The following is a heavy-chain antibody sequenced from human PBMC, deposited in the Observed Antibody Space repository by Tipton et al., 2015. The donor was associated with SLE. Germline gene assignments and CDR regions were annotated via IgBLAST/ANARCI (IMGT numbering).Heavy chain of an antibody. D-gene: IGHD3-22*01. V-gene: IGHV3-23*03. CDR2: IYSGGST. Sequence: SLRLSCTASGFTFGDYAMSWVRQAPGKGLEWVSVIYSGGSTYYADSVKGRFTISRDNSKNTLYLQMNSLRAEDTAVYYCAKSSYYDSSRFQHWGQGTLVTVSS. J-gene: IGHJ1*01. CDR1: GFTFGDYA. CDR3: AKSSYYDSSRFQH.